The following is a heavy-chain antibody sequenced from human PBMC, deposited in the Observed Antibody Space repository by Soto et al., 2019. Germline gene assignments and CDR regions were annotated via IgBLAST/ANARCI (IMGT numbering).Heavy chain of an antibody. CDR3: VTYSCNYNISSGDS. Sequence: GWSLRLSCTAPGVNLRNYWVHWFRQAPGKGLVWVSLINSGGSSLKCADSVKGRFTSSRDNARNTRYLQMDSRRVEDTAVYCCVTYSCNYNISSGDSRGQGSLVTASS. CDR1: GVNLRNYW. V-gene: IGHV3-74*03. D-gene: IGHD1-7*01. J-gene: IGHJ4*02. CDR2: INSGGSSL.